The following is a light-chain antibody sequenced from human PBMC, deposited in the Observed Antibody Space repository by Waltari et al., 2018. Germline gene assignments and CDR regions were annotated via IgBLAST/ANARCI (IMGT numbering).Light chain of an antibody. CDR2: DSP. Sequence: SYVLTQPPSVSVAPGQTAIFTCGGNNIGIKSVHWYQLRAGQAPVLVVYDSPDRPFGIPGRISGSNSGNTATLSISSVEAGDEADYYCQVWDSRSDHLLVFGGGTKLTVL. V-gene: IGLV3-21*02. CDR1: NIGIKS. CDR3: QVWDSRSDHLLV. J-gene: IGLJ3*02.